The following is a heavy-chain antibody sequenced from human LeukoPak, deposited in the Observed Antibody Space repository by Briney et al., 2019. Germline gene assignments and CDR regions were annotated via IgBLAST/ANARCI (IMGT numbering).Heavy chain of an antibody. D-gene: IGHD3-10*01. CDR1: GSTFSSYS. J-gene: IGHJ4*02. Sequence: GGSLRLSCAASGSTFSSYSMRWVRQAPGKGLEWVAAISYDGSNKYYADSVTGRFTISRDNSKNTLYLQMNSRRAEDTAVYYCASAEDYYGSVSYYSTSCFDYWGEGTLVTVS. CDR3: ASAEDYYGSVSYYSTSCFDY. CDR2: ISYDGSNK. V-gene: IGHV3-30*04.